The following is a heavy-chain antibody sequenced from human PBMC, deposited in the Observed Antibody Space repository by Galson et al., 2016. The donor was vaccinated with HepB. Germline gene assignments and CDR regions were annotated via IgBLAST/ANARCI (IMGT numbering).Heavy chain of an antibody. Sequence: SLRLSCAVSGFRFSDFWMSWVRQAPGKGLEWVANIRPDGRDSEYVDSDVKGRFTISRDNVKNSLYLQMSRLRSEDTAVYYCAKHGLSAGAYWGQGTLVTVSS. CDR1: GFRFSDFW. J-gene: IGHJ4*02. D-gene: IGHD3-10*01. V-gene: IGHV3-7*03. CDR3: AKHGLSAGAY. CDR2: IRPDGRDS.